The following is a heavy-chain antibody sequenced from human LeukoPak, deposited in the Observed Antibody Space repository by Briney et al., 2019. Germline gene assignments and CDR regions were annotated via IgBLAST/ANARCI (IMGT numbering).Heavy chain of an antibody. Sequence: ASVKVSCTGSGYTFTSYGISWVRQAPGQGLEWMGWISAYNGNTNYAQKLQGRVTMTTDTSTSTAYMELRSLRSDDTAVYYCARDQTGYLDWFDPWGQGTLVTVSS. D-gene: IGHD3-9*01. CDR2: ISAYNGNT. CDR3: ARDQTGYLDWFDP. CDR1: GYTFTSYG. J-gene: IGHJ5*02. V-gene: IGHV1-18*01.